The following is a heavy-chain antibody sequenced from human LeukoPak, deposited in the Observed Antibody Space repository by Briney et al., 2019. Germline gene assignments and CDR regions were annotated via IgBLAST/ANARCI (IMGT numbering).Heavy chain of an antibody. CDR2: MNPNSGNT. Sequence: ASVKVSCKASGYTFTSYDINWVRKDTGQGLEWMGWMNPNSGNTGYAQKFQGRVTMSRHTSISTAYMELSSLRSEDTAVYYCARVWSSRAGDYWGQGTLVTVSS. CDR3: ARVWSSRAGDY. D-gene: IGHD3-3*01. V-gene: IGHV1-8*01. CDR1: GYTFTSYD. J-gene: IGHJ4*02.